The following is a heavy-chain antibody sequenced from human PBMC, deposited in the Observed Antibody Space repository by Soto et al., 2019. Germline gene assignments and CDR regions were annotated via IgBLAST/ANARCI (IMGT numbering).Heavy chain of an antibody. D-gene: IGHD6-19*01. CDR2: TYYRSKWYN. CDR1: GDSVSSNSAA. J-gene: IGHJ5*02. V-gene: IGHV6-1*01. CDR3: ANAQGSDWYSWFDP. Sequence: SQTLSLTCAISGDSVSSNSAAWNWIRQSPSRGLEWLGRTYYRSKWYNDYAVSVKSRITINPDTSKNQFSLQLNSVTPEDTAVYYCANAQGSDWYSWFDPWGQGTLVTVSS.